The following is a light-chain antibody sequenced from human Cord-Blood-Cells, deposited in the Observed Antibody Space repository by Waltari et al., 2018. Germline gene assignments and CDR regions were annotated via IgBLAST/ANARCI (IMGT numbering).Light chain of an antibody. CDR2: AAS. V-gene: IGKV1-39*01. CDR1: QSISSY. Sequence: DIQMTQSPSSLSASVGDRVTITCRASQSISSYLNWYQQKPGKAPKLLIYAASSLQSGVPSRFSGSGSVTDFTLTISSLQPEDVATYYCQQSYSTRYTFGQWTKLEIK. J-gene: IGKJ2*01. CDR3: QQSYSTRYT.